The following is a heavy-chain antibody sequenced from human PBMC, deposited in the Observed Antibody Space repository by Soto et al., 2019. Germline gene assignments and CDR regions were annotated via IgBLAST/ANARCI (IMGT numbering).Heavy chain of an antibody. D-gene: IGHD5-18*01. CDR3: ARCIQQDYYYGMDV. V-gene: IGHV1-18*04. CDR2: SSADNGNT. J-gene: IGHJ6*02. Sequence: QAQLVQSGTEVKKPGASVKVSCKASGYTFYSHSISWVRQAPGHELEWMGRSSADNGNTRYAQKFRGRVTMTTDTSTSTVYMELRNLRSDDTAVYYCARCIQQDYYYGMDVWGQGTTVTVSS. CDR1: GYTFYSHS.